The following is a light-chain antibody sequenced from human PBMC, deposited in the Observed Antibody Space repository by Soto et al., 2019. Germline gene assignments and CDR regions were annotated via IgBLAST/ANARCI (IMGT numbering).Light chain of an antibody. Sequence: DIVMTQSPDCLPVSLGEGATINCKSCHSVFYNSYKKDYLAWYQQKPGQPPKLLISWASARDPGVPDRFSGSGSEKNFTLTISRLQAEDVAVYFCQQYYSKPFTFGQGTKLEIK. CDR3: QQYYSKPFT. CDR2: WAS. CDR1: HSVFYNSYKKDY. J-gene: IGKJ2*01. V-gene: IGKV4-1*01.